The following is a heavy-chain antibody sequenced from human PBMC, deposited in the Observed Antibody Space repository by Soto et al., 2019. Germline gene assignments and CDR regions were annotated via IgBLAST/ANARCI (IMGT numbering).Heavy chain of an antibody. D-gene: IGHD1-1*01. Sequence: QVQLQQWGAGLLKPSETLSLTCAVYGGSFSGYYWSWIRQPPGKGLEWIGEINHSGSTNYNPSLKSRVTISVDTSKNQFSLKLSSVTAADTAVYYCARTGGRRDNKVFILWGQGTLVTVSS. CDR3: ARTGGRRDNKVFIL. J-gene: IGHJ4*02. CDR2: INHSGST. CDR1: GGSFSGYY. V-gene: IGHV4-34*01.